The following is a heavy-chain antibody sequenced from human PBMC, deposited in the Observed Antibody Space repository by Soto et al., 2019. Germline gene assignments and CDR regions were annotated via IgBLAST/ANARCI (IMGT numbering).Heavy chain of an antibody. J-gene: IGHJ6*02. V-gene: IGHV4-4*07. CDR1: GGSISSYY. CDR3: PTSNVDYYSYYGMAV. Sequence: QVQLQESGPGLVKPSETLSLTCTVSGGSISSYYWSWIRQPAGKGLEWIGRIYTSGSTNYNPSLKDRVTRPEDTPRNQSPLKLTFGTAAATAGCYWPTSNVDYYSYYGMAVWGQGPTVTVS. CDR2: IYTSGST.